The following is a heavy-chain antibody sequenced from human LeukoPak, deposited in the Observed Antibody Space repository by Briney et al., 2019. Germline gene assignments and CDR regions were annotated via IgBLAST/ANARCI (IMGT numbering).Heavy chain of an antibody. V-gene: IGHV3-64D*09. Sequence: AGGSLRLSCSASGFTFSSYAMHWVRQAPGKGLEYVSAISSNGGSTYYADSVKGRFTISRDNSENTLYLQMSSLRAEDTAVYYCVKVGYSSSDSWGQGTLVTVSS. J-gene: IGHJ4*02. D-gene: IGHD6-13*01. CDR1: GFTFSSYA. CDR3: VKVGYSSSDS. CDR2: ISSNGGST.